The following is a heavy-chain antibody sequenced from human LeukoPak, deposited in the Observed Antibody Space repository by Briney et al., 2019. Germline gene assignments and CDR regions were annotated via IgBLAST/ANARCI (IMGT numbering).Heavy chain of an antibody. CDR1: GYTLTELS. CDR2: FDPEDGET. V-gene: IGHV1-24*01. CDR3: ARDSFRIAAAGRGDGFDI. D-gene: IGHD6-13*01. J-gene: IGHJ3*02. Sequence: ASVKVSCKVSGYTLTELSMHWVRQAPGKGLEWMGGFDPEDGETIYAQKFQGRVTMTEDTSTDTAYMELSSLRSEDTAVYYCARDSFRIAAAGRGDGFDIWGQGTMVTVSS.